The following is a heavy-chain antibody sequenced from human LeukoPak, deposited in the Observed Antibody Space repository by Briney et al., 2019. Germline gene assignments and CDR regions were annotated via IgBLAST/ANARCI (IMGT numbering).Heavy chain of an antibody. D-gene: IGHD3-3*01. J-gene: IGHJ5*02. CDR2: IWYDGHNK. Sequence: PGGSLRLSCAASGFTFSSYGMHWVRQAPGKGLEWVAVIWYDGHNKYYADSVKGRFTVSRDNSKDTLYLQMNSLRAEDTAVYYCAKYRADDFHGFDPWGQGTLVTVSS. V-gene: IGHV3-33*06. CDR3: AKYRADDFHGFDP. CDR1: GFTFSSYG.